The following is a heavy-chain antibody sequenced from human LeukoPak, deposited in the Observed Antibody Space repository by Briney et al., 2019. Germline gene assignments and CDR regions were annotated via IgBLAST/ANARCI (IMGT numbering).Heavy chain of an antibody. CDR3: ADWFREALDI. V-gene: IGHV3-30*02. D-gene: IGHD3-10*01. CDR2: IRYDGSNK. CDR1: GFTFSSYG. J-gene: IGHJ3*02. Sequence: PGGSLRLSCAASGFTFSSYGMHWVRQAPGKGLKWVAFIRYDGSNKYYADSVKGRFTISRDNSKNTLYLQMSSLRAEDTAVYYCADWFREALDIWGQGTMVTVSS.